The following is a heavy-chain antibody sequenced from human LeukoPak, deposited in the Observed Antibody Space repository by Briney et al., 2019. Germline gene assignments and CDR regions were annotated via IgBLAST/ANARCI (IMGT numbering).Heavy chain of an antibody. J-gene: IGHJ5*02. V-gene: IGHV5-51*01. Sequence: ESLKISCKGSGYSFTSYWIGWVRQMPGKGLEWMGIIYPGDSDTRYSPSFQGQVTISGDKSISTAYLQWSSLKASDTAMYYCARQSYCGGDCYSGESWFDPWGQGTLVTVSS. CDR3: ARQSYCGGDCYSGESWFDP. CDR2: IYPGDSDT. CDR1: GYSFTSYW. D-gene: IGHD2-21*02.